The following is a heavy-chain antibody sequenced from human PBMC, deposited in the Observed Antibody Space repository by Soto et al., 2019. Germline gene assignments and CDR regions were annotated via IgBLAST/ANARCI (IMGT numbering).Heavy chain of an antibody. CDR2: IIPILGIA. D-gene: IGHD5-12*01. Sequence: QVQLVQSGAEVKKPGSSVKVSCKASGGTFSSYTISWVRQAPGQGLEWMGRIIPILGIANYAQKFQGRVTITADKSTSTAYMELSSLRSEDTAVYSCARGLRQYYFAYWGQGTLVTVSS. CDR1: GGTFSSYT. CDR3: ARGLRQYYFAY. V-gene: IGHV1-69*02. J-gene: IGHJ4*02.